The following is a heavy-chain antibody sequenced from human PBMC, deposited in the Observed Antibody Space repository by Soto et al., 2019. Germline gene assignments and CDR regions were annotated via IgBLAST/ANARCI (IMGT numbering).Heavy chain of an antibody. J-gene: IGHJ4*02. V-gene: IGHV1-58*01. CDR2: IVVGSGNT. D-gene: IGHD1-26*01. CDR3: AAEVVGSTTWFDY. CDR1: GFNFSSSA. Sequence: QMQLVQSGPEVKKPGTSMKVSCKASGFNFSSSAVQWVRQARGQRLEWIGWIVVGSGNTNYAQKFQERVTIGRDMSTSTAYMELTSLRSEDTAVYYCAAEVVGSTTWFDYWGQGTLVTVSP.